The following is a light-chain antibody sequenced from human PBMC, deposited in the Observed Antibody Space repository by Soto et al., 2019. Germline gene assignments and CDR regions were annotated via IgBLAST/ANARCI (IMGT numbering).Light chain of an antibody. CDR3: CSFAGITWGYV. Sequence: QSALTQAASVSGSPGQSITISCTGASSDIGSYHLVSWYQQHPGKAPKLIIYEVSKWPSGVSDRFSGSKSGYTASLTISGLHAEDEADYYCCSFAGITWGYVLGTGTKLTVL. V-gene: IGLV2-23*02. J-gene: IGLJ1*01. CDR1: SSDIGSYHL. CDR2: EVS.